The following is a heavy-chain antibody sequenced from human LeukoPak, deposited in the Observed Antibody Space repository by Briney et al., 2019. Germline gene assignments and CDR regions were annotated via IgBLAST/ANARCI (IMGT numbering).Heavy chain of an antibody. CDR2: ISSNGGST. V-gene: IGHV3-64*01. D-gene: IGHD3-22*01. J-gene: IGHJ4*02. CDR1: GFTFSSYT. Sequence: GGTLSLSCAASGFTFSSYTMHWVRQAPGKGLEYVSAISSNGGSTYYANSVKGSFTISRDNSKNTLYLQMGSLRAKDMAVYYCARWRHSSGYYYDDWGQGTLVTVSS. CDR3: ARWRHSSGYYYDD.